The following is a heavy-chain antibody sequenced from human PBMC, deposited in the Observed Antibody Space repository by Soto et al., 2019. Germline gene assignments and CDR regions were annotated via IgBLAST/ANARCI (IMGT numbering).Heavy chain of an antibody. D-gene: IGHD3-10*01. Sequence: SVKVSCKASGFTFTSSAMQWVRQARGQHLEWIGWIVVGSGNTNYAQKFQERVTITRDMSTSTAYMELSSLRSEDTAVYYCAADPDLLLCFGEHREGSYSFAYWGQGTLVTVSS. CDR2: IVVGSGNT. J-gene: IGHJ4*02. CDR1: GFTFTSSA. CDR3: AADPDLLLCFGEHREGSYSFAY. V-gene: IGHV1-58*02.